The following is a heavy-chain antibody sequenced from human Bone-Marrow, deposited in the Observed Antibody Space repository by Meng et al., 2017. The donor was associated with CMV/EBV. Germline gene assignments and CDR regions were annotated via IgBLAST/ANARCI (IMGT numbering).Heavy chain of an antibody. V-gene: IGHV1-8*02. CDR2: MSPNSGNT. CDR3: CFRSNYYYYGMDV. D-gene: IGHD3-16*01. Sequence: ASVKVSCKASGYTFTSYDINWVRQATGQGLEWMGWMSPNSGNTDYAQKFQGRVTMTRDTSTSTVYMELSSLRSEDTAVYYCCFRSNYYYYGMDVWGQGTTVTVSS. J-gene: IGHJ6*02. CDR1: GYTFTSYD.